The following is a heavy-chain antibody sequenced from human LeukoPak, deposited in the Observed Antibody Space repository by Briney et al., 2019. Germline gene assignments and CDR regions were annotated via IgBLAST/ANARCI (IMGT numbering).Heavy chain of an antibody. J-gene: IGHJ3*02. CDR1: GDSFSSHY. V-gene: IGHV4-59*11. CDR2: ISYIGTT. Sequence: SETLSLTCAVSGDSFSSHYWTWIRQPPGRGLEWIGYISYIGTTNYNPSLKSRVTISIDTSKNQFSLKLSSVTTADTAVYYCARDPVTVTKGFDIWGRGTMVSVSS. CDR3: ARDPVTVTKGFDI. D-gene: IGHD4-17*01.